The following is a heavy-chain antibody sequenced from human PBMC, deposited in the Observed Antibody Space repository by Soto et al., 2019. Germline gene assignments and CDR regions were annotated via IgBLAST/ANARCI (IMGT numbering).Heavy chain of an antibody. CDR1: GFTFSSYE. CDR2: ISSSGSTI. CDR3: ARVWSAGDYYFDY. Sequence: EVQLVESGGGLVQPGGSLRLSFAASGFTFSSYEMNWVRQAPGQGLEWVSYISSSGSTIYYADSVKGRFTISRDNAKNSLYLQMNSLRAEDTAVYYCARVWSAGDYYFDYWGQVTLVTVSS. V-gene: IGHV3-48*03. D-gene: IGHD2-21*02. J-gene: IGHJ4*02.